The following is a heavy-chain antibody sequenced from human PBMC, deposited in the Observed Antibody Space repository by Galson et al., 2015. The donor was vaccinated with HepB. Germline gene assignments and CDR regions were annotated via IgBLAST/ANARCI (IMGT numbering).Heavy chain of an antibody. V-gene: IGHV3-30-3*01. CDR2: ISYDGSNK. D-gene: IGHD1-26*01. Sequence: SLRLSCAASGFTFSSYAMHWVRQAPGKGLEWVAVISYDGSNKYYADSVKGRFTISRDNSKNTLYLQMNSLRAEDTAVYYCARLPGWELLPHYFDYWGQGTLVTVSS. CDR1: GFTFSSYA. CDR3: ARLPGWELLPHYFDY. J-gene: IGHJ4*02.